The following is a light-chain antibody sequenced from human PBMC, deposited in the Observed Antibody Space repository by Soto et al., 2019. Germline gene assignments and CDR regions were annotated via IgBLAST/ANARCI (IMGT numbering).Light chain of an antibody. CDR2: GAS. J-gene: IGKJ2*01. Sequence: EIVMTQSPATLSVSPGERATLSCRASQSVSSNLAWYQQKPGQAPRLLIYGASTRATGIPARFSGSGSGTGFTLTISSLKSEDFAVYYCQQYNNWPPYTFGQGTKLEIK. CDR3: QQYNNWPPYT. V-gene: IGKV3-15*01. CDR1: QSVSSN.